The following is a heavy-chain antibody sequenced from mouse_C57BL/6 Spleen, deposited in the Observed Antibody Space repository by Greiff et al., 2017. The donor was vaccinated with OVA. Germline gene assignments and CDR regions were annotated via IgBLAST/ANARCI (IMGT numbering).Heavy chain of an antibody. V-gene: IGHV1-26*01. CDR1: GYTFTDYY. Sequence: VQLQQSGPELVKPGASVKISCKASGYTFTDYYMNWVKQSHGKSLEWIGDINPNNGGTSYNQKFKGKATLTVDKSSSTAYMELRSLTSEDSAVYYCARRAYDYSWFAYWGQGTLVTVSA. J-gene: IGHJ3*01. CDR3: ARRAYDYSWFAY. CDR2: INPNNGGT. D-gene: IGHD2-4*01.